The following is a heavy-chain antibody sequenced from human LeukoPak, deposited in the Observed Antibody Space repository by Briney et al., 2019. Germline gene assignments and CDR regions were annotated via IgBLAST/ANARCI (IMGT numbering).Heavy chain of an antibody. CDR1: GGSISSYY. Sequence: SETLSLTCTVSGGSISSYYWSWIRQPPGKGLEWIGYINYSGSTNYNPSLKSRVTISVDTSKNQFSLKLSSVTAADTAVYYCARQGEYSSGWYRNWFDPWGQGTLVTVSS. V-gene: IGHV4-59*01. CDR3: ARQGEYSSGWYRNWFDP. J-gene: IGHJ5*02. D-gene: IGHD6-19*01. CDR2: INYSGST.